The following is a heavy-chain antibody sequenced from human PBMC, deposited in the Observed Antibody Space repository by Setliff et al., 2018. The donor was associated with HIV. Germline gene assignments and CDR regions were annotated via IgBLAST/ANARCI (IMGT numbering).Heavy chain of an antibody. CDR3: ARWSGRTGGV. D-gene: IGHD3-10*01. CDR2: ISNSSHDI. Sequence: PGGSLRLSCVASGFTFSNYKMSWIRQAPGKGPEWVSYISNSSHDIAYLDSVKGRFTISRDNAKNSLYLQMSNLRVDDTAVYYCARWSGRTGGVWGQGTLVTVSS. CDR1: GFTFSNYK. V-gene: IGHV3-11*01. J-gene: IGHJ4*02.